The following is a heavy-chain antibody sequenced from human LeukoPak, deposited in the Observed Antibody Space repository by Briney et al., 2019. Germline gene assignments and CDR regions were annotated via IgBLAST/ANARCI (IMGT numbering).Heavy chain of an antibody. V-gene: IGHV4-59*12. CDR1: GGSISSYY. D-gene: IGHD3-10*01. J-gene: IGHJ3*02. CDR3: ARGFTIADAFDI. Sequence: SETLSLTCTVSGGSISSYYWSWIRQPPGKGLEWIAYLFYSGSTDYNPSLESRVTISVDKSKNQFSLKLSSVTAADTAVYYCARGFTIADAFDIWGQGTMVTVSS. CDR2: LFYSGST.